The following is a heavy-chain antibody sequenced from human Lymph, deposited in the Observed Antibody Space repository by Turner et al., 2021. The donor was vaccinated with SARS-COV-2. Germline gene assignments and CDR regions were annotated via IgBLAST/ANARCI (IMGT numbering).Heavy chain of an antibody. CDR3: ARDSSSGLQFDY. CDR2: INPNRGGT. V-gene: IGHV1-2*02. Sequence: QVQLVQSGAEVRNPGASVKVSCKASGYTFTGYYMHWVRQAPGQGLEGMGWINPNRGGTNYAQKFQGRVTMTRDTSISTAYMELSRLRSDDTAVYYCARDSSSGLQFDYWGQGTLVTVSS. J-gene: IGHJ4*02. CDR1: GYTFTGYY. D-gene: IGHD5-12*01.